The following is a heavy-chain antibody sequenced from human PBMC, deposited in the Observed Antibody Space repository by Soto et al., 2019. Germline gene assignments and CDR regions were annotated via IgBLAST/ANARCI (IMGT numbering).Heavy chain of an antibody. CDR2: VKEDGSEL. J-gene: IGHJ4*02. CDR3: ARDIGFDYVN. CDR1: GFNVMSYW. V-gene: IGHV3-7*01. D-gene: IGHD3-16*01. Sequence: GGSLRLSCAVSGFNVMSYWMSWVRQAPGKGLEWVASVKEDGSELYYLHSVRGRFSMTRDSAGNALHLTMNYLSAEDTGVYFCARDIGFDYVNWGQGIPVTVSS.